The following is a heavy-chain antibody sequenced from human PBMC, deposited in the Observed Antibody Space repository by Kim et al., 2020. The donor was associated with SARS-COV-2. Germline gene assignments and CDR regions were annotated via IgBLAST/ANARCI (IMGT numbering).Heavy chain of an antibody. CDR3: VSTATFDS. CDR2: DGSGK. D-gene: IGHD5-18*01. V-gene: IGHV3-7*03. Sequence: DGSGKNCVDSVKGRFTISRDNAQSSLSLQLNSLRAEDTAVYYCVSTATFDSWGQGARVTVSS. J-gene: IGHJ4*02.